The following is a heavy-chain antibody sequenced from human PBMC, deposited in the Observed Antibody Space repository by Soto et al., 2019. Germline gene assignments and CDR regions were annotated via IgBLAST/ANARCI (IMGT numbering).Heavy chain of an antibody. V-gene: IGHV3-53*01. Sequence: SCAASGFTVSSNYMSWVRQAPGKGLERVSVIYSGGSTYYADSVKGRFTISRDNSKNTLYLQMNSLRAEDTAVYYCARDRRRLRYGMDVWGQGTTVTVSS. CDR2: IYSGGST. D-gene: IGHD3-22*01. CDR3: ARDRRRLRYGMDV. CDR1: GFTVSSNY. J-gene: IGHJ6*02.